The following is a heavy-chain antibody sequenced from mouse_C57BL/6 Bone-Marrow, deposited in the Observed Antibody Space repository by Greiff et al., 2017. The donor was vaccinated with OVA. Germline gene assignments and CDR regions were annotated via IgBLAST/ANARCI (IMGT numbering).Heavy chain of an antibody. D-gene: IGHD2-3*01. Sequence: QVQLQQSGPELVKPGASVKISCKASGYAFNSSWMHWVKQRPGQGLEWIGRIDPGNGDTNYNGKFQGKATLTADKSSSTAYMQLSSLTSEDSAVYFCARNEVGYYASYFDYWGQGTTLTVSS. CDR3: ARNEVGYYASYFDY. CDR2: IDPGNGDT. J-gene: IGHJ2*01. V-gene: IGHV1-82*01. CDR1: GYAFNSSW.